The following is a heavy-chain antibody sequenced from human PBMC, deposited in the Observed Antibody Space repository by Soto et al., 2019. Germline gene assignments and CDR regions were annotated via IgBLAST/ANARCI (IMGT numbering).Heavy chain of an antibody. D-gene: IGHD6-19*01. CDR3: ARSSGWYWFDP. CDR2: IYHSGST. CDR1: GSSISSGGYS. V-gene: IGHV4-30-2*01. J-gene: IGHJ5*02. Sequence: QLQLQESGSGLVKPSQTLSLTCAVSGSSISSGGYSWSWIRQPPGKGLEWIGYIYHSGSTYYNPSLKSRVTKSVNRSKNQFSLKLSSVTAADTAVYYCARSSGWYWFDPWGQGTLVSVSS.